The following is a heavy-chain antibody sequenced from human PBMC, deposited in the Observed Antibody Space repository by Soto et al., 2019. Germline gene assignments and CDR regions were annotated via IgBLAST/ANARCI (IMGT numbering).Heavy chain of an antibody. V-gene: IGHV3-48*03. CDR3: GRGYCSRTGCPMAY. CDR2: ISSSGSTI. CDR1: GFTFSSYE. J-gene: IGHJ4*02. Sequence: EVQLVESGGGLVQPGGSLRLSCAASGFTFSSYEMNWVRQAPGKGLEWVSYISSSGSTIYYADSVKGRFTISRDNAKNSLYRQKNSLSAEDRAVYYGGRGYCSRTGCPMAYGGQEPLVPAS. D-gene: IGHD2-2*01.